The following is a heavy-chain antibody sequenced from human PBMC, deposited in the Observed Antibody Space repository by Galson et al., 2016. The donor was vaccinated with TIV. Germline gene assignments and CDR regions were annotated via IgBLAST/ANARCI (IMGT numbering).Heavy chain of an antibody. Sequence: SVKVSCKAPGYTFGNYGISWMRQAPGQGLEWVGWISASNGDTNYARKFQGRITMTKDTFTSTVFMELRSLRSEDTAVFYCARESDCSSGTCHSRAFDDWGQGTPVTVSS. CDR1: GYTFGNYG. CDR2: ISASNGDT. J-gene: IGHJ4*02. CDR3: ARESDCSSGTCHSRAFDD. V-gene: IGHV1-18*04. D-gene: IGHD2-2*02.